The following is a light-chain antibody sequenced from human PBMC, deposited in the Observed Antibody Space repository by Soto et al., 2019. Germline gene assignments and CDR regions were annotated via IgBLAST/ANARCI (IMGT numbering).Light chain of an antibody. J-gene: IGLJ1*01. CDR2: EVS. V-gene: IGLV2-14*01. CDR1: RSDVGGYNY. Sequence: QSALTQPASVSGSPGQSITISCNGTRSDVGGYNYVSWYQQHPGKAPKLMIYEVSNRPSGVSNRFSGSKSGNTASLTISGLQAEDEADYYCSSYTSSSTLVFGPGTKLTVL. CDR3: SSYTSSSTLV.